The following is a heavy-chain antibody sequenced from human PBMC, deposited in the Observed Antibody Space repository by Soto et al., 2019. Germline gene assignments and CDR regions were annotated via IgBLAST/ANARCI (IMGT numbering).Heavy chain of an antibody. D-gene: IGHD3-9*01. CDR3: ARDSGYAEYYFDY. CDR1: GGSISSYY. V-gene: IGHV4-59*12. CDR2: IYYSGST. J-gene: IGHJ4*02. Sequence: SETLSLTCTVSGGSISSYYWSWIRQPPGKGLEWIGYIYYSGSTNYNPSLKSRVTISVDTSKNQFSLELSSVTAADTAVYYCARDSGYAEYYFDYWGQGTLVTVSS.